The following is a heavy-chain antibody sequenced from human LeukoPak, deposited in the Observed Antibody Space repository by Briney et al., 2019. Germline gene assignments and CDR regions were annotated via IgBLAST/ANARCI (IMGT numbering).Heavy chain of an antibody. Sequence: GGSLRLSCAASGFTFSNYAMSCVRQAPGKGLEWVSVISGLGGSTYYADSVKGRFAISRDNSKSTLWLQMNSLRADDTAIYYCARDVEARISAAGTFDYWGQGSLVTVSS. CDR3: ARDVEARISAAGTFDY. J-gene: IGHJ4*02. CDR1: GFTFSNYA. D-gene: IGHD6-13*01. CDR2: ISGLGGST. V-gene: IGHV3-23*01.